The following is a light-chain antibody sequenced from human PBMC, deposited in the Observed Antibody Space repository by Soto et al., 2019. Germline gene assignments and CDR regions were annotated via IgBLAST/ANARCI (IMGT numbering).Light chain of an antibody. CDR1: ISNIGAGYD. V-gene: IGLV1-40*01. CDR3: QSYDSSVTLRV. J-gene: IGLJ1*01. Sequence: QSVLTQPPSVSGAPGQRVTISCTGSISNIGAGYDVHWYQQLPGTAPKLLIYGNSNRPSGVPDRFSGSKSGTSASLAITGLQADDAADYYCQSYDSSVTLRVFGTGTKLTVL. CDR2: GNS.